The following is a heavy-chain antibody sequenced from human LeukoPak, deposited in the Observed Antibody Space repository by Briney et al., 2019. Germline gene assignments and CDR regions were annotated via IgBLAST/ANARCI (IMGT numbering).Heavy chain of an antibody. CDR2: ISSSGSTI. CDR3: TVVPAAHDAFDI. D-gene: IGHD2-2*01. J-gene: IGHJ3*02. Sequence: GGSLRLSCAASGFTISDYYMSWIRQAPGKGLEWVSYISSSGSTIYYADSVKGRFTISRDNAKNSLYLQMNSLRAEDTAVYYCTVVPAAHDAFDIWGQGTMVTVSS. V-gene: IGHV3-11*01. CDR1: GFTISDYY.